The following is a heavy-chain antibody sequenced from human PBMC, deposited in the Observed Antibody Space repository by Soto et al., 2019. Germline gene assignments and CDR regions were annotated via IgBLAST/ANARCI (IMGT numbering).Heavy chain of an antibody. D-gene: IGHD3-16*01. CDR2: MNSDGSTT. CDR3: ARAGEFRFDY. V-gene: IGHV3-74*01. J-gene: IGHJ4*02. Sequence: GGFLRLSCEASGFTFSNSWMHWVRQAPGEGPVWVARMNSDGSTTNHADSVKGRFTISRDNAKNTLYLQMNSLRAEDTAVYYCARAGEFRFDYWGQGTLVTVSS. CDR1: GFTFSNSW.